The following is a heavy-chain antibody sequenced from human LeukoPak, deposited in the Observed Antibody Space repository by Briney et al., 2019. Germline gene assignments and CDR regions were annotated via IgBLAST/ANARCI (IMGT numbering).Heavy chain of an antibody. CDR2: INPNSGGT. CDR3: ARGDYGGNSYYYYMDV. Sequence: GASVKVSCKASGYTFTGYYMHWVRQAPGQGLEWMGWINPNSGGTNYAQKFQGWVTMTRDTSISTAYMELSRLRSDDTAVYYCARGDYGGNSYYYYMDVWGKGTTVTVSS. V-gene: IGHV1-2*04. CDR1: GYTFTGYY. J-gene: IGHJ6*03. D-gene: IGHD4-23*01.